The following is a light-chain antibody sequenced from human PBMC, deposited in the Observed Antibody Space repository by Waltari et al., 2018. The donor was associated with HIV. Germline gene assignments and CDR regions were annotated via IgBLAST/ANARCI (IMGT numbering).Light chain of an antibody. CDR2: GAV. CDR1: QSVSSN. Sequence: VLTQSPVTLSVSPGERATLSCRASQSVSSNLAWYQQKPGQAPRVPLYGAVTRATGVPARFSGGRSGTEFTLTISGLQSEDFAVYYCQEYNSWPSWAFGQGTKVEVK. V-gene: IGKV3-15*01. CDR3: QEYNSWPSWA. J-gene: IGKJ1*01.